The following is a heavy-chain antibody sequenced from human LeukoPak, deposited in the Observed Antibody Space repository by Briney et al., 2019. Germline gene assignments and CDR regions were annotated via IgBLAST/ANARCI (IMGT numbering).Heavy chain of an antibody. CDR2: ISGYNGHT. J-gene: IGHJ4*02. CDR3: ARAETYGYRDIPVIPGH. CDR1: GYTFITYG. Sequence: EASVKVSCKTSGYTFITYGITWVRQAPGQGLEWMGWISGYNGHTKYAQKYQGRVTMTTDTSTSTAYMELRSLRSDDTAVYYCARAETYGYRDIPVIPGHWGQGTLVTVSS. D-gene: IGHD5-18*01. V-gene: IGHV1-18*01.